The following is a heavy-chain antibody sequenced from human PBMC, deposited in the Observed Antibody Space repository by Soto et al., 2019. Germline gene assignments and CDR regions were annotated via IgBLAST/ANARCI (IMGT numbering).Heavy chain of an antibody. CDR1: GGSISSYY. Sequence: SETLSLTCTVSGGSISSYYWSWIRQPPGKGLEWIGYIYYSGSTNYNPSLKSRVTISVDTSKNQFSLKLSSVTAADTAVYYCARAADYGDYYFDYWGQGTLVTVSS. V-gene: IGHV4-59*01. D-gene: IGHD4-17*01. CDR2: IYYSGST. CDR3: ARAADYGDYYFDY. J-gene: IGHJ4*02.